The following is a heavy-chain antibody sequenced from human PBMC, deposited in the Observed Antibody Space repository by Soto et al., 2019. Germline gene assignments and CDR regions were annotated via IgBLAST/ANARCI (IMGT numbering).Heavy chain of an antibody. J-gene: IGHJ6*02. Sequence: GGSLRLSCAASGSTFSSYSMNWVRQAPGKGLEWVSYISSSSSTIYYADSVKGRFTISRDNAKNSLYLQMNSLRDEDTAVYYCARNEWIGGLRFLEWPMDVWGQGTTVTVSS. V-gene: IGHV3-48*02. CDR2: ISSSSSTI. CDR1: GSTFSSYS. D-gene: IGHD3-3*01. CDR3: ARNEWIGGLRFLEWPMDV.